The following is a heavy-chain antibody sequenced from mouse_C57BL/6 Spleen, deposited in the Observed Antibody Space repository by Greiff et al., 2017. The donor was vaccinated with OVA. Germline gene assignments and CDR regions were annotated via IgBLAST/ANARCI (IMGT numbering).Heavy chain of an antibody. CDR1: GYTFTEYT. V-gene: IGHV1-62-2*01. CDR2: FYPGSGSI. D-gene: IGHD2-3*01. Sequence: VQLQESGAELVKPGASVKLSCKASGYTFTEYTIHWVKQRSGQGLEWIGWFYPGSGSIKYNEKFKDKATLTAYKSSSTVYMELSRLTSEDSAVYFCARHEEGYDGYYLYAMDYWGQGTSVTVSS. CDR3: ARHEEGYDGYYLYAMDY. J-gene: IGHJ4*01.